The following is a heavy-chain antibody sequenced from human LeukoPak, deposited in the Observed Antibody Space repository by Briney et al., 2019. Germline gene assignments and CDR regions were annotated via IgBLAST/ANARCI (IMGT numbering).Heavy chain of an antibody. CDR1: GFTFSAYN. D-gene: IGHD4-23*01. Sequence: KPGGSLRLSCAASGFTFSAYNMTWIRQAPGKGLEWVSYISRSGSTIYYADSVKGRFTISRDNAKNSLYLQMNSLRAEVTAVYYCARVPDYGGNPFDYWGQGTLVTVSS. V-gene: IGHV3-11*04. CDR2: ISRSGSTI. CDR3: ARVPDYGGNPFDY. J-gene: IGHJ4*02.